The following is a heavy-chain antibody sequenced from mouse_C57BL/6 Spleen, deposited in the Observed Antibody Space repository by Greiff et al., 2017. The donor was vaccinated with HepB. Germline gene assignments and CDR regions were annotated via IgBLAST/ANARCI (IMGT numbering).Heavy chain of an antibody. Sequence: VQLQQSGAELVKPGASVKMSCKASGYTFTSYWITWVKQRPGQGLEWIGDIYPGSGSTNYNEKFKSKATLTVDTSSSTAYMQLSSLTSEDSAVYYCARSDYGSSWAYWGQGTLVTVSA. V-gene: IGHV1-55*01. CDR2: IYPGSGST. CDR1: GYTFTSYW. D-gene: IGHD1-1*01. J-gene: IGHJ3*01. CDR3: ARSDYGSSWAY.